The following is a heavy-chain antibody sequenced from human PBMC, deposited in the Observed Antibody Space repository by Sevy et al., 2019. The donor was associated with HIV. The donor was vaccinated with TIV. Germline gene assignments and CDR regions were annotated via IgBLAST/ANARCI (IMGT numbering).Heavy chain of an antibody. CDR1: GYTFISYG. Sequence: ASVKVSCKASGYTFISYGISWVRQAPGQGLEWMGWISGDNGNTISAQNLQGRVTMSTDTSRGTAYMELRSLRSDDTAVYYCARDSMPTVQGIIITPYYYGMDLWGQGTTVTVSS. J-gene: IGHJ6*02. CDR3: ARDSMPTVQGIIITPYYYGMDL. V-gene: IGHV1-18*01. D-gene: IGHD3-10*01. CDR2: ISGDNGNT.